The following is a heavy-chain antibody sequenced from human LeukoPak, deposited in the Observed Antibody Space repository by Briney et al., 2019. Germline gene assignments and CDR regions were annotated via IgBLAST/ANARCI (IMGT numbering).Heavy chain of an antibody. CDR1: GYTFTSYA. V-gene: IGHV1-3*01. Sequence: ASVKVSCKASGYTFTSYAMHWVRQAPGQRLEWMGWINAGNGNTKYSQKFQGRVTITRDTSASTAYMELSSLRSEDTAVYYCARGRSSGWYELDYWGQGTLVTVSS. J-gene: IGHJ4*02. CDR3: ARGRSSGWYELDY. D-gene: IGHD6-19*01. CDR2: INAGNGNT.